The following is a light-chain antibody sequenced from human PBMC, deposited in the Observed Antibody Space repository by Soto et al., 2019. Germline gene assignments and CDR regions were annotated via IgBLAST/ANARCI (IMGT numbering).Light chain of an antibody. Sequence: DIQMTHFPSTLSASVGDTVTITCRASRSDSTWLAWYQQIPGGAPKLLIYKASILESGVPSRFSGSGSGTEFTLTITSLQTEDFENYYCKQFDMFGPGNKVEIX. CDR2: KAS. V-gene: IGKV1-5*03. J-gene: IGKJ1*01. CDR1: RSDSTW. CDR3: KQFDM.